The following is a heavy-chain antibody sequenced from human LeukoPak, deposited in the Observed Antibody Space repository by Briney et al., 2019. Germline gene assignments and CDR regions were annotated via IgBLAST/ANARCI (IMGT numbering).Heavy chain of an antibody. CDR2: ISAYNGNT. CDR1: GYIFSSND. D-gene: IGHD6-13*01. J-gene: IGHJ5*02. CDR3: ARRLAAAGNNWFDP. Sequence: ASVKVSCKASGYIFSSNDINWVRQAAGQGLEWMGWISAYNGNTNYAQKLQGRVTMTTDTSTSTAYMELRSLRSDDTAVYYCARRLAAAGNNWFDPWGQGTLVTVSS. V-gene: IGHV1-18*01.